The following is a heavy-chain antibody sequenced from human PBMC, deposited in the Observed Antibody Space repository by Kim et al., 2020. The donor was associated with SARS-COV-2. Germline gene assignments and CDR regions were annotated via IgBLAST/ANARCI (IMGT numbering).Heavy chain of an antibody. V-gene: IGHV4-34*01. CDR1: GGSFSGYY. D-gene: IGHD2-21*02. J-gene: IGHJ6*02. CDR3: ARAVVVTAITGYYYGMDV. CDR2: INHSGST. Sequence: SETLSLTCAVYGGSFSGYYWSWIRQPPGKGLEWIGEINHSGSTNYNPSLKSRVTISVDTSKNQFSLKLSSVTAADTAVYYCARAVVVTAITGYYYGMDVWGQGTTVTVSS.